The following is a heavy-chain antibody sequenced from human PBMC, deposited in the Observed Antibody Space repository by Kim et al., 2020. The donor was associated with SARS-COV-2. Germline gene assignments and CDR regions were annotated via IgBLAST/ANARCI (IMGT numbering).Heavy chain of an antibody. Sequence: GGSLRLSCAASGFNFSRSYMHWVRQAPGKGLVWVSRISNDGSNITYADSVKGRFTISRDNAKNTLYLQMNNLRAEDTAVYYCARSSAGFGYYWGQGALLTVSS. CDR1: GFNFSRSY. D-gene: IGHD3-9*01. V-gene: IGHV3-74*03. CDR3: ARSSAGFGYY. CDR2: ISNDGSNI. J-gene: IGHJ4*02.